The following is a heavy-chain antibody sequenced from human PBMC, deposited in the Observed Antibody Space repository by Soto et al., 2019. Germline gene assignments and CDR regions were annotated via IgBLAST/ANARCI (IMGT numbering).Heavy chain of an antibody. CDR1: GGSISSGGYY. CDR3: ARDQVGGWYFDY. D-gene: IGHD1-26*01. Sequence: QVQLQESGPGLVKPSHTLSLTCTVSGGSISSGGYYWSWIRQHPGKGLEWIGYIYYSGSTYYNPSLKSRVTISVDTSKNQFSLKLSSVTAADTAVYYCARDQVGGWYFDYWGQGTLVTVSS. J-gene: IGHJ4*02. V-gene: IGHV4-31*03. CDR2: IYYSGST.